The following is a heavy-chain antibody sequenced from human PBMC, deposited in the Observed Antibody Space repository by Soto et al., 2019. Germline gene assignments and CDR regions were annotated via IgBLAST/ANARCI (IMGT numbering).Heavy chain of an antibody. J-gene: IGHJ3*02. CDR1: GGSISRGGYY. CDR2: IYYSGST. CDR3: ARGSRRDTAMVLDAFDI. D-gene: IGHD5-18*01. V-gene: IGHV4-31*03. Sequence: TLSRTCPVSGGSISRGGYYWSWIRQHPGKGLEWIGYIYYSGSTYYNPSLKSRVTISVDTSKIHFSLKLRSVTAADTAVYYCARGSRRDTAMVLDAFDIWGQGTMVTV.